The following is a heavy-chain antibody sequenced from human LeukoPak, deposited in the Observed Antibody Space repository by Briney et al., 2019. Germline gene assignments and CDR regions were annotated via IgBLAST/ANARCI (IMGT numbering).Heavy chain of an antibody. CDR2: INPNSGGT. J-gene: IGHJ3*02. CDR1: GYTFTGYY. Sequence: GASVKVSCKASGYTFTGYYMHWVRQAPGQGLEWMGWINPNSGGTNYAQKFQGWVTMTRDTSISTAYMELSRLRSDDTAVYYCARDRYRPYYYDSSGYGFDIWGQGTMVTVSS. CDR3: ARDRYRPYYYDSSGYGFDI. V-gene: IGHV1-2*04. D-gene: IGHD3-22*01.